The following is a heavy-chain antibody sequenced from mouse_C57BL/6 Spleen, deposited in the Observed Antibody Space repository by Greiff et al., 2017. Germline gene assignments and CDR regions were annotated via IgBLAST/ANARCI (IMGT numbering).Heavy chain of an antibody. CDR3: APSIITTVVATNAMDY. CDR2: IHPSDSDT. D-gene: IGHD1-1*01. V-gene: IGHV1-74*01. J-gene: IGHJ4*01. CDR1: GYTFTSYW. Sequence: QVQLKESGPELVKPGASVKISCKASGYTFTSYWMHWVKQRPGQGLEWIGRIHPSDSDTNYNQKFKGKATLTVDKSSSTAYMQLSSLTSEDSAVYYCAPSIITTVVATNAMDYGGQGTSVTVSS.